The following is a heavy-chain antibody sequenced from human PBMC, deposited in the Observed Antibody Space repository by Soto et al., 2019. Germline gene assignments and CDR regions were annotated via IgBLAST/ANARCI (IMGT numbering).Heavy chain of an antibody. CDR3: ARDRGEWYCSGGSCFIFDY. D-gene: IGHD2-15*01. CDR1: GFTFSSYA. CDR2: ISYDGSNK. V-gene: IGHV3-30-3*01. J-gene: IGHJ4*02. Sequence: QVQLVESGGGVVQPGRSLRLSCAASGFTFSSYAMHWVRQAPGKGLEWVAVISYDGSNKYYADSVKGRFTISRDNSKNTLYLQMNSLRAEDTAVYYCARDRGEWYCSGGSCFIFDYWGQGTLVTVSS.